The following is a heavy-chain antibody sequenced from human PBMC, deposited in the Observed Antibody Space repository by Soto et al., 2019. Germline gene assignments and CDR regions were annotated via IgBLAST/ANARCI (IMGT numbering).Heavy chain of an antibody. CDR1: GFTVIGNH. V-gene: IGHV3-53*01. D-gene: IGHD4-4*01. CDR3: ATEGEVTPKYLDF. CDR2: FYGNGDI. Sequence: PGGSLRLSCAASGFTVIGNHVSWVRQAPGKGLELVSSFYGNGDIYYVDSVRGRFTISRDSSKNTLYLQMNSLKTEDTAVYYCATEGEVTPKYLDFWGQGTLVTVSS. J-gene: IGHJ4*02.